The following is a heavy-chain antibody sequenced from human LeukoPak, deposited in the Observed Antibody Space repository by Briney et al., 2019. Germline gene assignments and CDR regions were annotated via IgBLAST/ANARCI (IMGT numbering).Heavy chain of an antibody. CDR1: GIAFSSYW. D-gene: IGHD4-23*01. V-gene: IGHV3-74*01. Sequence: GGSLRLSCAASGIAFSSYWMHWVRHVPGKGLVWVSRINSDESSTSYGDSVKGRFTISADNAMNTPYLQMNSLKAEDTAVYYCARFLHYGGDRYFDYWGQGTLVTVSS. J-gene: IGHJ4*02. CDR3: ARFLHYGGDRYFDY. CDR2: INSDESST.